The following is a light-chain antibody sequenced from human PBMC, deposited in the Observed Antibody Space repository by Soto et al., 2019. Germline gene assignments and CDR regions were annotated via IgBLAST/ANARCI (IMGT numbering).Light chain of an antibody. J-gene: IGKJ2*01. Sequence: DIPLTQSPSFLSASVGDRVTITCRASQGIRSFLAWYQQKPGKSPKLLIYAASTLYSGVPSRFSGRASGTEFTLTITSLQPEDSATYYCQQLNTDPYTFGQGTKLEIK. CDR1: QGIRSF. CDR2: AAS. CDR3: QQLNTDPYT. V-gene: IGKV1-9*01.